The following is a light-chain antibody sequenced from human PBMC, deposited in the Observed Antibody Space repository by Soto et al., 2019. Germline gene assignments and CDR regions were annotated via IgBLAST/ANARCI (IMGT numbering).Light chain of an antibody. Sequence: ELVLTLAPGSLSLSPGERATLSCRASQRVSNNYLAWYPQTPGQAPRLLIYGASNRATGIPDRFSGSGSGTDFTLSISRLEPEDFAVYYCHQYGSSGTFAQGT. CDR1: QRVSNNY. CDR2: GAS. J-gene: IGKJ1*01. CDR3: HQYGSSGT. V-gene: IGKV3-20*01.